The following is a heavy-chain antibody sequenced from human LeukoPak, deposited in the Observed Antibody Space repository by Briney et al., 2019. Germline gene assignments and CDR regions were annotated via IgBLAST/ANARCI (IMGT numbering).Heavy chain of an antibody. D-gene: IGHD1-26*01. V-gene: IGHV4-34*01. J-gene: IGHJ4*02. CDR1: GGSFSVFY. CDR3: ARGQWELPF. CDR2: INHLGNT. Sequence: SETLSLTCAVYGGSFSVFYWSWIRQSPGKGLEWIGEINHLGNTNYNPSLKSRVTLSIDTSKNQFSLNLRSVTAADTAVYYCARGQWELPFWGQGTLVTVSS.